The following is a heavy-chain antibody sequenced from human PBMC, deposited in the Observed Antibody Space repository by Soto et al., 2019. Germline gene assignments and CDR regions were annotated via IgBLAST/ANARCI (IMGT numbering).Heavy chain of an antibody. Sequence: VQLQESGPGLVKPSETLSLTCTVSNGSISPNYWSWIRQPPGKGLEWIGYIYFAGTTTYNPSLKSRVTISVDASKNQFSLRLTSVTAADTAVYYCARLGAYFQALDSWGQGTLVTVSS. J-gene: IGHJ4*02. CDR3: ARLGAYFQALDS. CDR1: NGSISPNY. V-gene: IGHV4-59*08. CDR2: IYFAGTT. D-gene: IGHD3-16*01.